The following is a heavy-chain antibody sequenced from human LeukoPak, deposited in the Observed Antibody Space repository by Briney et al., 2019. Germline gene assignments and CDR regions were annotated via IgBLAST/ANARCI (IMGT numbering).Heavy chain of an antibody. V-gene: IGHV4-34*01. CDR3: ASAMVRGGIITDDY. D-gene: IGHD3-10*01. Sequence: PSETLSLTCAVYGGSFSGYYWSWIRQPSGKGLEWIGEINHSGSTNYNPSLKSRVTISEDTSKNQFSLKLSSVTAADTAVYYCASAMVRGGIITDDYWGQGTLVTVSS. J-gene: IGHJ4*02. CDR1: GGSFSGYY. CDR2: INHSGST.